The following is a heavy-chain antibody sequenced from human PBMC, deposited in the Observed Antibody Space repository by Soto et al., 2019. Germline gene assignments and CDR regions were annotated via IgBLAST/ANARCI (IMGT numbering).Heavy chain of an antibody. CDR1: GYSFSSCW. CDR2: IYPGDSDS. Sequence: GESLKISCKASGYSFSSCWIGWVRQMSGKGLEWMGIIYPGDSDSRYSPSFQGQVTISADKSTSTAFLQWSSLMASDTAIYYCARTYYYDSSGYHFGYWGQGTLVTVPQ. D-gene: IGHD3-22*01. CDR3: ARTYYYDSSGYHFGY. J-gene: IGHJ4*02. V-gene: IGHV5-51*01.